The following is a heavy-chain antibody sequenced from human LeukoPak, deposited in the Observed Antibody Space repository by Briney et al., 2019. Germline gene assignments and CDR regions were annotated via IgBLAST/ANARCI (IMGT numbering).Heavy chain of an antibody. J-gene: IGHJ5*02. D-gene: IGHD2-15*01. Sequence: ASVKVSCKASGYTFTSYYMHWVRQAPGQGLEWMGIINPSGGSTSYAQKFQGRVTMTRDTSTSTVYMELSSLSSEDTAVYYCARDLYNQVVAATLSNWFDPWGQGTLVTVSS. CDR3: ARDLYNQVVAATLSNWFDP. CDR2: INPSGGST. V-gene: IGHV1-46*01. CDR1: GYTFTSYY.